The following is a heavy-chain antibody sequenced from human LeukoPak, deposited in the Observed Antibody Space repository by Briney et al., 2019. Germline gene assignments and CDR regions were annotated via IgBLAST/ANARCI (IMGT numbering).Heavy chain of an antibody. Sequence: GGSLRLSCAASGFTFSSYAMSWVRQARRKGLECVLAISGSGGSTYYADSVKGRFTISRDNSKNTLYLQMNSLRAEDTAVYYCAKDIRRITMIVVVASFDYWGQGTLVTVSS. CDR1: GFTFSSYA. D-gene: IGHD3-22*01. CDR3: AKDIRRITMIVVVASFDY. V-gene: IGHV3-23*01. CDR2: ISGSGGST. J-gene: IGHJ4*02.